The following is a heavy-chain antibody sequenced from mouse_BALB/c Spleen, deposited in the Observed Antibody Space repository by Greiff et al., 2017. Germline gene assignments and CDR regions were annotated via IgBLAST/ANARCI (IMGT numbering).Heavy chain of an antibody. CDR3: ARGLRSYYFDY. CDR1: GYTFTSYV. Sequence: EVKLLESGPELVKPGASVKMSCKASGYTFTSYVMHWVKQKPGQGLEWIGYINPYNDGTRYNEKFKGKATLTSDKSSSTAYMELSSLTSEDSAVYFCARGLRSYYFDYWGQGTTLTVSA. D-gene: IGHD1-1*01. J-gene: IGHJ2*01. CDR2: INPYNDGT. V-gene: IGHV1-14*01.